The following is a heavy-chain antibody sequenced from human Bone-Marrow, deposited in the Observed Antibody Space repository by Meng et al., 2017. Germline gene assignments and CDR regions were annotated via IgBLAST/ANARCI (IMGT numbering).Heavy chain of an antibody. CDR3: ARGPTTMAHDFDY. CDR1: GGSFSGYY. CDR2: INHSGST. V-gene: IGHV4-34*01. J-gene: IGHJ4*02. Sequence: QGQLRQWGAGLLKPSETLSLTCAVYGGSFSGYYWSWIRQPPGKGLEWIGEINHSGSTNYNPSLESRATISVDTSQNNLSLKLSSVTAADSAVYYCARGPTTMAHDFDYWGQGTLVTVSS. D-gene: IGHD4-11*01.